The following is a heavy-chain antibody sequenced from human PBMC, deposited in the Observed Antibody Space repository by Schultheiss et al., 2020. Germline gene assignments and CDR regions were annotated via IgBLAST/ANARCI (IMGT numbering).Heavy chain of an antibody. CDR1: GFTFSSYS. CDR3: ASHRGSGSYHYALLAFDI. J-gene: IGHJ3*02. CDR2: ISSSSSYI. V-gene: IGHV3-21*01. Sequence: GGSLRLSCAASGFTFSSYSMNWVRQAPGKGLEWVSSISSSSSYIYYADSVKGRFTISRDNAKNSLYLQMNSLRAEDTAVYYCASHRGSGSYHYALLAFDIWGQGTMVTVSS. D-gene: IGHD1-26*01.